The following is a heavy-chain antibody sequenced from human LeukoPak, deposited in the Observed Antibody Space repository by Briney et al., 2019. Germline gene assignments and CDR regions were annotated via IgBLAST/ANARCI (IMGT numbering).Heavy chain of an antibody. Sequence: SETLSLTCTVSGGSISRYYWSWIRQPPGKGLEWIGYIYYSGSTNYNPSLKSRVTISVDTSKNQFSLKLSSVTAADTAVYHCARGTEAGPPRSWGQGTLVTVSS. J-gene: IGHJ4*02. CDR1: GGSISRYY. CDR2: IYYSGST. D-gene: IGHD6-19*01. V-gene: IGHV4-59*01. CDR3: ARGTEAGPPRS.